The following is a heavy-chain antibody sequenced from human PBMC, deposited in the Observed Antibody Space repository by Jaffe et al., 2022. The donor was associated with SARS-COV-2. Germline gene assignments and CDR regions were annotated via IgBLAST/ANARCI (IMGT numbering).Heavy chain of an antibody. J-gene: IGHJ5*02. CDR3: ARAGIYYDHNWFDP. CDR1: GGSISSYY. CDR2: IYYSGST. D-gene: IGHD3-22*01. Sequence: QVQLQESGPGLVKPSETLSLTCTVSGGSISSYYWSWIRQPPGKGLEWIGYIYYSGSTNYNPSLKSRVTISVDTSKNQFSLKLSSVTAADTAVYYCARAGIYYDHNWFDPWGQGTLVTVSS. V-gene: IGHV4-59*01.